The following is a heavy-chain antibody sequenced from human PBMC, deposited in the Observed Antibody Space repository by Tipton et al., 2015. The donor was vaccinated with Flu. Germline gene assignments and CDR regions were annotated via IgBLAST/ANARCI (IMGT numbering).Heavy chain of an antibody. D-gene: IGHD3-22*01. CDR2: ISYDGTTE. CDR1: DFTFSDYA. Sequence: SLRLSCEASDFTFSDYAMSWVRQAPGKGLEWMAVISYDGTTEKYADSVKGRFTISRDNAKNTVYLQMNSLRPEDTAVYYCARELFDFYGSSGYPDYWGQGTLVTVSS. J-gene: IGHJ4*02. CDR3: ARELFDFYGSSGYPDY. V-gene: IGHV3-30*04.